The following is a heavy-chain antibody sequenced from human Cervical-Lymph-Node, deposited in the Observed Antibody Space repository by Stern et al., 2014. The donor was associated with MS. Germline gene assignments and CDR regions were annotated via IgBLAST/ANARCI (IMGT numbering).Heavy chain of an antibody. Sequence: VQLVESGGGVVQPGRSLRLSCAASGFSFSRYDMHWVRQAPGKGLEWVALIWYDGSNPYYEDSVTGRFTISRDNFKITLYLQMTSLRAEDTAVYYCASAYSSSHYYFDYWGQGTLVTVSS. CDR2: IWYDGSNP. J-gene: IGHJ4*02. D-gene: IGHD6-13*01. CDR1: GFSFSRYD. CDR3: ASAYSSSHYYFDY. V-gene: IGHV3-33*01.